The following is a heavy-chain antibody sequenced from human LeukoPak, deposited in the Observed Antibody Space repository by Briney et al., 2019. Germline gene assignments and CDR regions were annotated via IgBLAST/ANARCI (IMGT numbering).Heavy chain of an antibody. Sequence: SETLSLTCTVSGGSISSSSYYWGWIRQPPGKGLEWIGSIYYSGSTYYNPSLKSRVTISVDTSKNQFSLKLSSVTAADTAVYYCARPKFYYGSGSYSYWGQGTLVTVSS. CDR2: IYYSGST. J-gene: IGHJ4*02. D-gene: IGHD3-10*01. CDR3: ARPKFYYGSGSYSY. V-gene: IGHV4-39*01. CDR1: GGSISSSSYY.